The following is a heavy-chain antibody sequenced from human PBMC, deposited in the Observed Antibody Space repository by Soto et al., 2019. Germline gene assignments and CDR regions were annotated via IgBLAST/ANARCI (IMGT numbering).Heavy chain of an antibody. CDR3: ARIPVDTYMTYWFDP. J-gene: IGHJ5*01. Sequence: LDTLSVTCSVSGVSISSYYWSWIRTPAGKGLEWIGRIYTSGSTNYNPSLKSRVTMSVDTSKNQFSLKLSSVTAADTAVYFCARIPVDTYMTYWFDPWGQGTLVTVYS. CDR1: GVSISSYY. V-gene: IGHV4-4*07. CDR2: IYTSGST. D-gene: IGHD5-18*01.